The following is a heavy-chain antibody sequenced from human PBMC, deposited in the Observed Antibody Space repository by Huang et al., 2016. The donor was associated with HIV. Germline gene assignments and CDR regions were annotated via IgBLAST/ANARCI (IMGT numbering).Heavy chain of an antibody. Sequence: VESGGRLVQPGGSIRLSCVGSTFTFGAYWMSWVRPSPGKGLEWVAKIKQDESEKYYGESVKGRFNISRDNAKKVLFLEMNNVRVEDTVTYYCAIKTAAMDIWGQGTTVTVS. J-gene: IGHJ6*02. CDR1: TFTFGAYW. D-gene: IGHD5-18*01. CDR2: IKQDESEK. CDR3: AIKTAAMDI. V-gene: IGHV3-7*01.